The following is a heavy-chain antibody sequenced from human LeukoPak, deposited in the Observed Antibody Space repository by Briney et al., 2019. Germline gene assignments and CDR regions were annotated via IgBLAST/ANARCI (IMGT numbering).Heavy chain of an antibody. CDR3: ARHYSSGWSG. CDR2: IYYSGST. Sequence: SETLSFTCTVSGGSISSSSYYWGWIRQPPGKGLEWIGSIYYSGSTYYNPSLKSRVTISVDTSKNQFSLKLSSVTAADTAVYYCARHYSSGWSGWGQGTLVTVSS. J-gene: IGHJ4*02. D-gene: IGHD6-19*01. V-gene: IGHV4-39*01. CDR1: GGSISSSSYY.